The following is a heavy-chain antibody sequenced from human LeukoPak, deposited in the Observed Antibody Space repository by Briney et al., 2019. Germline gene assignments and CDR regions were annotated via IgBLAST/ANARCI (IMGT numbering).Heavy chain of an antibody. D-gene: IGHD5-18*01. CDR1: GGSISNGDW. J-gene: IGHJ4*02. CDR3: ARRIQLWPYYFDY. V-gene: IGHV4-4*02. Sequence: SETLSLTCAVSGGSISNGDWWSWVRQPPGKGLEWIGEIYHTGSTNYNPSLKSRVTISVDKSKNQFSLNLSSVTAADTAVYYCARRIQLWPYYFDYWGQGTLVTVSS. CDR2: IYHTGST.